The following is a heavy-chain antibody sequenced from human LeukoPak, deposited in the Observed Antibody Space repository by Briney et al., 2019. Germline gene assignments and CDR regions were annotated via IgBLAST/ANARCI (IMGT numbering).Heavy chain of an antibody. D-gene: IGHD6-19*01. CDR3: AKDIGSGWSFDY. CDR1: GFTFDDYA. CDR2: IRGDGSAT. Sequence: GGSLRLSCAASGFTFDDYATHWVRQARGKGLEWVSLIRGDGSATYYADSVKGRFTISRDNSKNSLYLQMNSLRSRDTALYYCAKDIGSGWSFDYWGQGTLVTVPS. V-gene: IGHV3-43*02. J-gene: IGHJ4*02.